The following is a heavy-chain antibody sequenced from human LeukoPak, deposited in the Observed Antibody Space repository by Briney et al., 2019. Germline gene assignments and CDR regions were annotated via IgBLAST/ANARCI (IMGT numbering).Heavy chain of an antibody. Sequence: ASVTVCFTASGYSFTDYYIHWVRQAPGQGLEWMAWINPNSGGTDYAQNFQGRVTITSDTAIATAYMELSSLRSDATAVYFFARSSKPTGTNWLDTWGEGSPVTVSP. J-gene: IGHJ5*02. V-gene: IGHV1-2*02. CDR3: ARSSKPTGTNWLDT. CDR2: INPNSGGT. CDR1: GYSFTDYY. D-gene: IGHD1-7*01.